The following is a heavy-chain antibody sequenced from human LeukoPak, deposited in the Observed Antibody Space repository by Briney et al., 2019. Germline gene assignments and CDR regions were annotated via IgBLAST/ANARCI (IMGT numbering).Heavy chain of an antibody. Sequence: ASVKVSCKSSGYTFTGCYMHGVRQPPAQGLEWMGWINLNSGGTNYAQKFQGRVPITRDTPINTAYMYLKRQRSNDEAVYFCARVQTSTSYDYDSRGAADYWGQGTLVTVSS. CDR3: ARVQTSTSYDYDSRGAADY. D-gene: IGHD3-22*01. V-gene: IGHV1-2*02. CDR1: GYTFTGCY. J-gene: IGHJ4*02. CDR2: INLNSGGT.